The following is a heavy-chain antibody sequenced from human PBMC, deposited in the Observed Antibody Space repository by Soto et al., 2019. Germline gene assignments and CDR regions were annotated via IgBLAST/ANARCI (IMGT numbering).Heavy chain of an antibody. D-gene: IGHD6-19*01. Sequence: EVQLVETGGGLIQPGGSLSLSCAASGLSVSNNYMSWVRQAPGKGLEWVSIIHAGGSTYYADSVKGRFTISRDNSKNTVYLQLNGLRDEDTAMYYCASLAVAEGLDPWGQGTLVTVSS. CDR1: GLSVSNNY. V-gene: IGHV3-53*02. CDR2: IHAGGST. J-gene: IGHJ5*02. CDR3: ASLAVAEGLDP.